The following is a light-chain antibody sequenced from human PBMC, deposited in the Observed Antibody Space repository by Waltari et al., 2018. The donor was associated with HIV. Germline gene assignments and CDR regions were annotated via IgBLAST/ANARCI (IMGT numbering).Light chain of an antibody. V-gene: IGLV1-44*01. CDR3: AAWDANLNGRL. CDR2: SNN. CDR1: ISNIARNP. J-gene: IGLJ2*01. Sequence: QSVLTQSPSASGPPGPRVTISCYGRISNIARNPVSWYQHLPGTAPKLLIYSNNQRPSGVPDRFSGSKSGTSASLAISGLQSEDEADYYCAAWDANLNGRLFGGGTKLTVL.